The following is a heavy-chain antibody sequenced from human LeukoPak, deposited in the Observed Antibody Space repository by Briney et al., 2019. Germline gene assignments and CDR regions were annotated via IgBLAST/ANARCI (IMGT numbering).Heavy chain of an antibody. CDR2: INYSGTT. D-gene: IGHD1-26*01. CDR3: ARGPKWERTESTFDY. Sequence: PGGSLRLSCAASGFTFSSYAMTWIRQPPGKGLGWIGEINYSGTTNYNPSLESRVTISIDTSKNQFSLKLNSVTAADTAVYYCARGPKWERTESTFDYWGQGTLVTVSS. V-gene: IGHV4-34*01. J-gene: IGHJ4*02. CDR1: GFTFSSYA.